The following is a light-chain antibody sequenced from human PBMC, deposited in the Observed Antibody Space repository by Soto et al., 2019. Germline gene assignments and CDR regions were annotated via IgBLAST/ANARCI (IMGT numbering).Light chain of an antibody. J-gene: IGKJ1*01. V-gene: IGKV3-11*01. CDR1: QSVSSY. CDR3: QQRSNWPPRT. CDR2: DAS. Sequence: EIVLTQSPATLSLSPGERATLSCRASQSVSSYLAWYQQKPGQAPRLLIYDASNRATGIPARFSGSGSGTDFTLTISSLEPEDFAVYYCQQRSNWPPRTFGQGTNVEIK.